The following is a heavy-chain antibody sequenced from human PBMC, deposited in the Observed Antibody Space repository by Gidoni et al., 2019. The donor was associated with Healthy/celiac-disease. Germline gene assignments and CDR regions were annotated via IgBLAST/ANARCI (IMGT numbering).Heavy chain of an antibody. Sequence: QVQLVQSGAEVKKPGSSVTVSCKASGGTFSSYANSWVRQAPGQGLEWRGGIIPICGTANYAKKFQGRVTITADKATSTAYMELSSLRSEDTAVYYCARVGSRDGYNYFDYWGQGTLVTVSS. D-gene: IGHD2-2*01. CDR3: ARVGSRDGYNYFDY. CDR1: GGTFSSYA. CDR2: IIPICGTA. J-gene: IGHJ4*02. V-gene: IGHV1-69*06.